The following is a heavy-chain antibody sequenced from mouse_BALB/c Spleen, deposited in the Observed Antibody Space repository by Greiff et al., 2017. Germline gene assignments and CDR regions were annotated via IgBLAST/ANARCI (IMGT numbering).Heavy chain of an antibody. V-gene: IGHV1S137*01. CDR2: ISTYYGDA. CDR3: ARMGGNYAMDY. D-gene: IGHD1-1*02. CDR1: GYTFTDYA. Sequence: QVQLQQSGAELVRPGVSVKISCKGSGYTFTDYAMHWVKQSHAKSLEWIGVISTYYGDAIYNQKFKGKATMTVDKSSSTAYMELARLTSEDSAIYYCARMGGNYAMDYWGQGTSVTVSS. J-gene: IGHJ4*01.